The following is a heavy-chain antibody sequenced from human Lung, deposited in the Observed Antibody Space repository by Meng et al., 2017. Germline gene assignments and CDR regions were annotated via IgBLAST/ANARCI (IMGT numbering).Heavy chain of an antibody. CDR1: GGSFSDYY. CDR3: ARGPTTMAHDFDY. Sequence: QVQLQQWGAGLLRPSETLSLACVVSGGSFSDYYWSWIRQPPGKGLEWIGEINHSGGTNYNPSLESRATISVDTSQNNLSLKLSSVTAADSAVYYCARGPTTMAHDFDYWGQGTLVTVFS. V-gene: IGHV4-34*01. D-gene: IGHD4-11*01. CDR2: INHSGGT. J-gene: IGHJ4*02.